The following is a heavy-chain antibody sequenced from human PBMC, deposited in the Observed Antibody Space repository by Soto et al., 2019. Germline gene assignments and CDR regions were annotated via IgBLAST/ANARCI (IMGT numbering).Heavy chain of an antibody. V-gene: IGHV1-69*06. CDR1: GGTLRNYA. J-gene: IGHJ4*02. D-gene: IGHD1-26*01. CDR3: ATDSGSYYDVAY. Sequence: QVQLVQSGAEVKKPGSSVKVSCKASGGTLRNYAISWVRQAPGQGLEWMGGIIPIYSTSNYAQKFQGRVTITADKSTSTAYMELSSLRSEDTAVYYCATDSGSYYDVAYWGQGTLVTVSS. CDR2: IIPIYSTS.